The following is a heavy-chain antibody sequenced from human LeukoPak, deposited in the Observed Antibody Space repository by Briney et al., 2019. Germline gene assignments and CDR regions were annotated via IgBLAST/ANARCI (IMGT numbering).Heavy chain of an antibody. CDR1: GGSFSGYY. V-gene: IGHV4-34*01. CDR3: ARGPGYYDSSGHYHYYGMDV. D-gene: IGHD3-22*01. CDR2: INHSGST. Sequence: SETLSLTCAVYGGSFSGYYWSWIRQPPGKGLEWIGEINHSGSTNYNPSLKSRVTISVDTSKNQFSLKLSSVTAADTAVYYCARGPGYYDSSGHYHYYGMDVWGQGTTVTVSS. J-gene: IGHJ6*02.